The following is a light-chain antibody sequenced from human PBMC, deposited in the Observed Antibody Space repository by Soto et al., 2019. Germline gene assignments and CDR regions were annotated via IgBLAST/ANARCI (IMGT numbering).Light chain of an antibody. CDR1: QNIGKF. V-gene: IGKV1-39*01. CDR3: QQSFSSPLT. J-gene: IGKJ4*01. CDR2: ATS. Sequence: DIQMTQSPSSLSASVGDRVTITCRPSQNIGKFLNWYQQRPGKAPTALIHATSTLRSGVSSRFSGSGSDTDFTLTITSLRPEDFATYFCQQSFSSPLTFGGGTKVEL.